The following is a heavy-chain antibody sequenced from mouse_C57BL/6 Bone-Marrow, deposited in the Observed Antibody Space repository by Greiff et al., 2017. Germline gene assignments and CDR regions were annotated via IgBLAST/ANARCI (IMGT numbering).Heavy chain of an antibody. J-gene: IGHJ2*01. CDR3: TTSYYGSSSYFDY. V-gene: IGHV14-4*01. CDR2: IDPENGDT. D-gene: IGHD1-1*01. Sequence: EVQLQQSGAELVRPGASVKLSCTASGFNIKDDYMHWVKQRPEQGLEWIGWIDPENGDTEYASKFQGKATITADTSSNTAYLQLSSLTSEDTAVYYCTTSYYGSSSYFDYWGQGTTLTVSS. CDR1: GFNIKDDY.